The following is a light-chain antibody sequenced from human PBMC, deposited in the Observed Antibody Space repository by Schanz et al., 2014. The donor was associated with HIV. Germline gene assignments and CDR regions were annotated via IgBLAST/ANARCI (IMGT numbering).Light chain of an antibody. CDR2: GTS. J-gene: IGKJ1*01. V-gene: IGKV3-20*01. Sequence: EVVLTQSPGTLSLSPGERASLSCRASQFISNTYLAWYQQKPGQAPRLLIHGTSNRASGIPDRFSGSGSGTEFTLTISSLLSEDFAIYYCQQYNTWPRTFGQGTKVELK. CDR1: QFISNTY. CDR3: QQYNTWPRT.